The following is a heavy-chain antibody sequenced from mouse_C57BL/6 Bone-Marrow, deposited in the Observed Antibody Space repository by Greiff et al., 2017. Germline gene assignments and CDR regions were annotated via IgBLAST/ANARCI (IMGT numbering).Heavy chain of an antibody. CDR2: ISSDGSH. J-gene: IGHJ3*01. CDR3: ARGETAY. Sequence: EVKLQESGPGLVKPSQSLSLTCSVTGYSITSGYYWNWIRQFPGNKLEWMGYISSDGSHTSNPSLKNRIPITRDTSKNQIFLKLDAVTTEYTATYYCARGETAYWGQGTLVTVSA. V-gene: IGHV3-6*01. CDR1: GYSITSGYY.